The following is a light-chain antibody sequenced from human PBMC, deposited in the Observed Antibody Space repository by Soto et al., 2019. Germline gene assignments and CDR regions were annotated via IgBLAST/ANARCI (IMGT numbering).Light chain of an antibody. Sequence: DIPMTQSPPSLSASVGDRVTITCRASQNIARYLNWYQQIPGKAPKLLIYDTSSLQSGVPSRFSGSGSGTDFTLTISRLQPGDFATYYCQQSHITPLTFGGGTRVEIK. CDR3: QQSHITPLT. J-gene: IGKJ4*01. CDR2: DTS. V-gene: IGKV1-39*01. CDR1: QNIARY.